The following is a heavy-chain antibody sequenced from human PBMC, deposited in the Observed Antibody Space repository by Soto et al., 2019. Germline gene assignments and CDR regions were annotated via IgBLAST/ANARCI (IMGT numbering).Heavy chain of an antibody. J-gene: IGHJ4*02. CDR3: TRPQSSGWYDY. V-gene: IGHV5-51*01. Sequence: GESLKISCKGSGYSFINHWIAWVRQMPGKGLEWMGIINPGDSDIRYSPSFQGQITISADKSINTAYLQWSSLRASDTATYYCTRPQSSGWYDYWGQGTLVTVYS. CDR1: GYSFINHW. D-gene: IGHD6-19*01. CDR2: INPGDSDI.